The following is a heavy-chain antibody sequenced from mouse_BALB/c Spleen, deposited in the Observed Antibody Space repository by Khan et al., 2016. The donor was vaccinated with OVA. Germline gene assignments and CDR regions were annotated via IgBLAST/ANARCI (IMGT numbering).Heavy chain of an antibody. J-gene: IGHJ3*01. Sequence: QVQLQQPGTELVRPGASVKLSCKASGYTFTNYWINWVKQRPGQGLEWIGNIYPSDSYTNYNQKFKDKATLTVDKSSSTASMQLSSTTSEDSAVYYCTGVGVVVSSFAYWGQGTLVTVSA. V-gene: IGHV1-69*02. CDR2: IYPSDSYT. CDR3: TGVGVVVSSFAY. CDR1: GYTFTNYW.